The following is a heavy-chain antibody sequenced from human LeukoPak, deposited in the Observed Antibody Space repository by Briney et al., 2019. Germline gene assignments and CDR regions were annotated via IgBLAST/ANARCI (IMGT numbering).Heavy chain of an antibody. CDR3: AKDQDVGYYDSSGYYDY. Sequence: GGSLRLSCAASGFTFSSYAMSWVRQAPGKGLEWVSAISGSGGSTYYADSGKGRFTISRDNSKNTLYLQMNSLRAEDTAVYYCAKDQDVGYYDSSGYYDYWGQGTLVTVSS. CDR2: ISGSGGST. CDR1: GFTFSSYA. V-gene: IGHV3-23*01. D-gene: IGHD3-22*01. J-gene: IGHJ4*02.